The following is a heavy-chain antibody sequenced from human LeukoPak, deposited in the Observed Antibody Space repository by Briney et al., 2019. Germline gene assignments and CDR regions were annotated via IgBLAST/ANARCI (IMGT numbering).Heavy chain of an antibody. CDR1: GGSISSGDYC. J-gene: IGHJ5*02. D-gene: IGHD2-2*01. CDR2: IYYSGST. V-gene: IGHV4-30-4*01. Sequence: SQTLSLTCTVSGGSISSGDYCWSWIRQPPGKGLEWIGYIYYSGSTYYNPSLKSRVTISVDTSKNQFSLKLSSVTAADTAVYYCARAPLGYCSSTSCYAGTAWGQGTLVTVSS. CDR3: ARAPLGYCSSTSCYAGTA.